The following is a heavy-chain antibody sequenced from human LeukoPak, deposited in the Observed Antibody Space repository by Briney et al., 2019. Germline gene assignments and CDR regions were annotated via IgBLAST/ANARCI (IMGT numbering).Heavy chain of an antibody. Sequence: ASVKVSCKASGYTFTGYYLHWVRQAPGQGLEWMGWINPNSGGTNYAQKFQGRVTMTRDTSISTAYMELSSLRFDDTAVYYCARDPSQYSSGNFDYWGQGTLVTVSS. J-gene: IGHJ4*02. D-gene: IGHD6-19*01. V-gene: IGHV1-2*02. CDR1: GYTFTGYY. CDR3: ARDPSQYSSGNFDY. CDR2: INPNSGGT.